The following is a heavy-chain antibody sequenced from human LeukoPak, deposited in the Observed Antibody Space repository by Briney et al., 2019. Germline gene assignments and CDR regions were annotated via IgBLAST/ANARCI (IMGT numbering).Heavy chain of an antibody. Sequence: PSETLSLTCTVSGGSISSYYRSWIRQPPGKGLEWIGYIYYSGTTKYNPSLKSRVTISVDTSKGQFSLKLTSVTTADTAVYYCARQDGGPGPFDVWGRGTMVTVSS. D-gene: IGHD1-14*01. CDR3: ARQDGGPGPFDV. J-gene: IGHJ3*01. CDR2: IYYSGTT. V-gene: IGHV4-59*01. CDR1: GGSISSYY.